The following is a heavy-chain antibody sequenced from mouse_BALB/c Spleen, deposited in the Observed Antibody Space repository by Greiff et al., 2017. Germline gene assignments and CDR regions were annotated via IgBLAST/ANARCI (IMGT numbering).Heavy chain of an antibody. V-gene: IGHV1-31*01. D-gene: IGHD2-14*01. CDR1: GYSFTGYY. CDR3: ARNYRYDVYYFDY. CDR2: INPYNGAT. J-gene: IGHJ2*01. Sequence: VQLQQPGPELVKPGASVKISCKASGYSFTGYYMHWVKQSHVKSLEWIGRINPYNGATSYNQNFKDKASLTVDKSSSTAYMELHSLTSEDSAVYYCARNYRYDVYYFDYWGQGTTLTVSS.